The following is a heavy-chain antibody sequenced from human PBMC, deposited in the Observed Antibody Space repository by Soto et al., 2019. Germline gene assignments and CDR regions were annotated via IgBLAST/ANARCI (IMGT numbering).Heavy chain of an antibody. CDR2: MYPGDSET. CDR1: GYTFSNFW. J-gene: IGHJ4*02. CDR3: ARSPRSSPYFNY. Sequence: PGESLKISCQCSGYTFSNFWIAWVRQLPGKGLEYMGIMYPGDSETRYSPSFHGKVTISADRSIGTAYLQWSSLEASDSAFYFCARSPRSSPYFNYWGQGALVTVSS. D-gene: IGHD6-13*01. V-gene: IGHV5-51*01.